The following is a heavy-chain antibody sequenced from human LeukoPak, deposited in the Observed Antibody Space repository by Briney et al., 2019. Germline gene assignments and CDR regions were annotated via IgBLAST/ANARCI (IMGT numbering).Heavy chain of an antibody. D-gene: IGHD5-18*01. Sequence: GGSLRLSCAASGFTVSSNYMSWVRQAPGKGLEWVSSISSSSSYIYYADSVKGRFTISRDNAKNSLYLQMNSLRAEDTAVYYCASIYSYGYNDYWGQGTLVTVSS. V-gene: IGHV3-21*01. CDR3: ASIYSYGYNDY. CDR2: ISSSSSYI. J-gene: IGHJ4*02. CDR1: GFTVSSNY.